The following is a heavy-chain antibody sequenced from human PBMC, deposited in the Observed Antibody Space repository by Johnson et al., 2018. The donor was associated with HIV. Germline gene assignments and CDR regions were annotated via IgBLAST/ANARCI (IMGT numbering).Heavy chain of an antibody. J-gene: IGHJ3*02. CDR1: GLSFSNFG. D-gene: IGHD3-10*01. CDR3: AKDRGLSAFDI. CDR2: ISYDGSNK. V-gene: IGHV3-30*18. Sequence: QEQLVESGGGVVQPGKSLTLSCVASGLSFSNFGIHWVRQAPGKGPEWVAVISYDGSNKYYADSVKGRFTISRDNSKNTLYLQMNSLRAEDTAVYYCAKDRGLSAFDIWGQGTMVTVSS.